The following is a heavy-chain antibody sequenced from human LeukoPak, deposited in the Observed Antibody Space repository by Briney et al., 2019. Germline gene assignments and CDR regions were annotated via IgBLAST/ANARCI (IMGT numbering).Heavy chain of an antibody. CDR1: GGSISSSSYY. Sequence: SKTLSLTCTVSGGSISSSSYYWGWIRQPPGKGLEWIGSIYYSGSTYYNPSLKSRVTISVDTSKNQFSLKLSSVTAADTAVYYCARGGRWLTNWGQGTLVTVSS. D-gene: IGHD4-23*01. CDR3: ARGGRWLTN. V-gene: IGHV4-39*07. J-gene: IGHJ4*02. CDR2: IYYSGST.